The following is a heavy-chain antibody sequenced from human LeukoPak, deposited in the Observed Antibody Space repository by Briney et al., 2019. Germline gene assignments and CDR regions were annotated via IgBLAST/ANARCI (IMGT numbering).Heavy chain of an antibody. J-gene: IGHJ5*02. CDR2: ISSSSSYI. D-gene: IGHD3-16*01. CDR3: ARAKNYDYVWGSYGVNWFDP. V-gene: IGHV3-21*04. Sequence: GGSLRLSCAASGFTFSSYSMNWVRQAPGKGLEWVSSISSSSSYIYYADSVKGRFTISRDNAKNSLYLQMNSLRAEDTAVYYCARAKNYDYVWGSYGVNWFDPWGQGTLVTVSS. CDR1: GFTFSSYS.